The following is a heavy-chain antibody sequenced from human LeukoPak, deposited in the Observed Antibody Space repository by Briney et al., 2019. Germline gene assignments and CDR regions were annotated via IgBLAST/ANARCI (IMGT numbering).Heavy chain of an antibody. V-gene: IGHV4-59*01. CDR3: ARSIDWFDP. J-gene: IGHJ5*02. Sequence: SETLSLTCTVSGGSISSYYWSWIRQPPGKGLEWIGYIFYSGSTNYNSSLKSRVTISVDTSKNQFSLKLSSVTAADTALYYCARSIDWFDPWGQGTLVTVSS. CDR1: GGSISSYY. CDR2: IFYSGST.